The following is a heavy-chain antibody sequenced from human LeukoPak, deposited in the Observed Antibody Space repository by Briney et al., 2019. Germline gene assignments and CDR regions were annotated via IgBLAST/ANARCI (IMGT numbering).Heavy chain of an antibody. D-gene: IGHD6-6*01. J-gene: IGHJ4*02. CDR2: ISGSGGST. CDR1: GFTFSSYA. Sequence: GGSLRLSCAASGFTFSSYAMSWVRQAPGKGLEWVSAISGSGGSTYYADSVKGRFTIFRDNSKNTLYLQMNSLRAEDTAVYYCAKDPASRRYFDYWGQGTPVTVSS. CDR3: AKDPASRRYFDY. V-gene: IGHV3-23*01.